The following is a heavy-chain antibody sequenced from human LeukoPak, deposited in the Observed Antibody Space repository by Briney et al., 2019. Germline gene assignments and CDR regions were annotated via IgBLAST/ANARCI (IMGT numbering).Heavy chain of an antibody. Sequence: GGSLRLSCAASGFTFSSYSMNWVRQAPGKGLEWVSSIGSSSSYIYYADSVKGRFTISRDNSKNTLYLQMNSLRAEDTAVYYCAKSSSWIQLWYFDYWGQGTLVTVSS. CDR1: GFTFSSYS. J-gene: IGHJ4*02. V-gene: IGHV3-21*01. D-gene: IGHD5-18*01. CDR2: IGSSSSYI. CDR3: AKSSSWIQLWYFDY.